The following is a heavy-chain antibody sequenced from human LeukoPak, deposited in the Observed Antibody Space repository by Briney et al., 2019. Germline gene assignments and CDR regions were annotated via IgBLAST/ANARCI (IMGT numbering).Heavy chain of an antibody. CDR2: VYYDGTS. D-gene: IGHD5-24*01. V-gene: IGHV4-39*01. CDR1: GGSFSGYY. CDR3: VRHISTNTGYFDS. Sequence: SETLSLTCAVYGGSFSGYYWGWIRQLPGKGLEWIGSVYYDGTSYSNPSLKTRVGVFVDTSRDQFSLDLDFVTAADTALYYCVRHISTNTGYFDSCGQGTLVSVSS. J-gene: IGHJ4*02.